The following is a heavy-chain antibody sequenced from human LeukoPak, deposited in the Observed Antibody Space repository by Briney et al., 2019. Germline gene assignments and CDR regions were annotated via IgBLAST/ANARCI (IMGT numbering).Heavy chain of an antibody. CDR1: GFTISSSY. CDR3: ARGARGAYFDY. CDR2: IYGADTI. J-gene: IGHJ4*02. V-gene: IGHV3-66*01. D-gene: IGHD4/OR15-4a*01. Sequence: PGGSLRLSCAASGFTISSSYMSWVRQGPGKVLEWVSCIYGADTIYYADFVKDRFTISRDSNRNILYLQMNSLRADDTAVYYCARGARGAYFDYWGQGTLVTGSS.